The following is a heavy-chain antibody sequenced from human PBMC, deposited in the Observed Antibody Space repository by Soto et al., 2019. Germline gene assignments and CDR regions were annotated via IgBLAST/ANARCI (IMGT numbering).Heavy chain of an antibody. CDR2: IYYSGST. CDR1: GGSVSSGSYY. Sequence: QVQLQESGPGLVKPSETLSLTCTVSGGSVSSGSYYWSWIRQPPGKGLEWIGYIYYSGSTNYNPSLKSRVTISVDTSKTQFSLKLSSVTAADTAVYYCARDRYFDWLYPLYGMDVWGQGTTVTVSS. D-gene: IGHD3-9*01. CDR3: ARDRYFDWLYPLYGMDV. V-gene: IGHV4-61*01. J-gene: IGHJ6*02.